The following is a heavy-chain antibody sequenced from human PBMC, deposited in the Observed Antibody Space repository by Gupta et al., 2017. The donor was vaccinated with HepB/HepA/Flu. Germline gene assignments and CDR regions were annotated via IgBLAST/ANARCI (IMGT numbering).Heavy chain of an antibody. CDR1: GYTFTSYY. CDR3: ARDDSEQLVTILDY. D-gene: IGHD6-6*01. CDR2: INPSGGRT. Sequence: QVQLVQSGAEVKKPGASVKVSCKASGYTFTSYYMHWVRQAPGQGLEWMGIINPSGGRTSYAQKVQGRVTMTRDTSTSTVYMELRSMRSEDTAVYYCARDDSEQLVTILDYWGQGTLVTVYS. V-gene: IGHV1-46*01. J-gene: IGHJ4*02.